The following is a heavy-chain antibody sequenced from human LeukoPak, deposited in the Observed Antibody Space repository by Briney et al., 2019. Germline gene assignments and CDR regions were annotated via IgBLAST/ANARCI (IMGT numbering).Heavy chain of an antibody. CDR3: ARDVSHRLFYDSSGYYILFDY. CDR2: IIPIFGTA. D-gene: IGHD3-22*01. Sequence: SVKVSCKASGGTFSSYAISWVRQAPGQGLEWMGGIIPIFGTANYAQKLQGRVTMTRDTSTSTAYMELRSLRSDDTAVYYCARDVSHRLFYDSSGYYILFDYWGQGTLVTVSS. CDR1: GGTFSSYA. V-gene: IGHV1-69*05. J-gene: IGHJ4*02.